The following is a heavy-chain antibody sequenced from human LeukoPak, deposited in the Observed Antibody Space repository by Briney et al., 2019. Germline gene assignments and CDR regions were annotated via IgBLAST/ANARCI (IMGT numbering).Heavy chain of an antibody. J-gene: IGHJ4*02. Sequence: ASVKVSCKASGYTFRNYGLTWVRQAPGQGLEWMGWINASNGNTNYAQNFKGRVNMTTDTSTGTAYMELRSLRSGDTGVYFCARESGSGQLDYWGQGTLVTVSS. D-gene: IGHD6-19*01. CDR2: INASNGNT. V-gene: IGHV1-18*01. CDR1: GYTFRNYG. CDR3: ARESGSGQLDY.